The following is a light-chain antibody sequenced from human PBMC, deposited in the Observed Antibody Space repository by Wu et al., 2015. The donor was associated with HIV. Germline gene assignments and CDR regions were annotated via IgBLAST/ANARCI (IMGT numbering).Light chain of an antibody. J-gene: IGKJ5*01. CDR3: QQYATSIT. CDR1: QSVTSSY. CDR2: GAT. V-gene: IGKV3-20*01. Sequence: EIVMTQSPATLSVSPGDRATLSCRASQSVTSSYLAWFQQKPGQAPRLLIYGATNRATGIPDRFSGSGSGTDFTLTISRLEPEDFAVYYCQQYATSITFGQGTRLQIK.